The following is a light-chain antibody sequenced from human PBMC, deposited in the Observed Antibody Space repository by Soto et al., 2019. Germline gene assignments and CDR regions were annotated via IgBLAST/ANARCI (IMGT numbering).Light chain of an antibody. J-gene: IGKJ3*01. CDR1: QSVSSSY. Sequence: EIVLTQSPGTLSLSPGERATLSCRASQSVSSSYLAWYQQKPGQAPRLLNYGASSRATGIPDRFSGSGSGTDFTLTISRLEPEDFAVYYCQQYGSSRGVTFGPGTKVDIK. CDR2: GAS. V-gene: IGKV3-20*01. CDR3: QQYGSSRGVT.